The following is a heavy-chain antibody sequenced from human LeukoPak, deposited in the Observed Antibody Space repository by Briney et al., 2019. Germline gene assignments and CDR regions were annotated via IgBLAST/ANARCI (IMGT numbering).Heavy chain of an antibody. D-gene: IGHD6-19*01. J-gene: IGHJ5*02. CDR3: SRAVAGSVGWFDP. Sequence: SETLSLTCTVSSGSISGYFWSWLRQPPGKGVEWIGYIHYSGTTNDNPSLERGVTISEETSKNQFSLKLSSVTAADTAVYLCSRAVAGSVGWFDPWGQGTLVTVSS. V-gene: IGHV4-59*01. CDR1: SGSISGYF. CDR2: IHYSGTT.